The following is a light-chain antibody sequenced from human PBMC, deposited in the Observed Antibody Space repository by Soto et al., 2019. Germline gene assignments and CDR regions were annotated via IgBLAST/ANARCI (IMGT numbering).Light chain of an antibody. Sequence: QSALTQPPSASGTPGQRVTISCSGSSSNIGRNTVNWDQQLPGAAPQLLMYEDRQRPSGVPDRFSASKSGTSASLAISGLQSEDEADYYCAAWDVSLHGYVFGTGTKLTVL. CDR3: AAWDVSLHGYV. CDR2: EDR. J-gene: IGLJ1*01. CDR1: SSNIGRNT. V-gene: IGLV1-44*01.